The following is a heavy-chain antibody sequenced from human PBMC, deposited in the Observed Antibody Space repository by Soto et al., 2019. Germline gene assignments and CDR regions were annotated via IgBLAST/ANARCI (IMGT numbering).Heavy chain of an antibody. CDR1: GGSVSSGDYY. J-gene: IGHJ5*01. CDR3: AREEQWPNQGVAS. Sequence: QVQLQESGPGLVKPPETLSLTCTVSGGSVSSGDYYWSWIRQPPEKGLEWIGYVSYSGNTFYKASLRSRLTISVDTSKNQFSMRLSSVTAADTDVYFRAREEQWPNQGVASWGRGTLVTVSS. CDR2: VSYSGNT. V-gene: IGHV4-61*08. D-gene: IGHD6-19*01.